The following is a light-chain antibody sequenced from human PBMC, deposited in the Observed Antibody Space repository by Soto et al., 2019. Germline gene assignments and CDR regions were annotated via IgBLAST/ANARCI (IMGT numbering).Light chain of an antibody. CDR1: QHIGTW. CDR2: AAS. J-gene: IGKJ1*01. Sequence: DIQMTQSPSSVSASVGDRVTISCRATQHIGTWLAWYQQKPGKAPNLLIYAASSLQSGVPSRFSGSGSGTDFTLTISSLQPEDFATYYCQQSYSTPRTFGQGTKVDI. CDR3: QQSYSTPRT. V-gene: IGKV1-12*01.